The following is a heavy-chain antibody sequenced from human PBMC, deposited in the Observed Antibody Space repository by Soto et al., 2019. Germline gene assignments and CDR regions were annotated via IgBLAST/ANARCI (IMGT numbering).Heavy chain of an antibody. Sequence: PSETLSLTCTVSGGSISSYYWSWIRQPPGKGLEWIGYIYYSGSTNYNPSLKSRVTISVDTSKNQSSLKLSSVTAADTAVYYCASGQWLERLDYWGQGTLVTVSS. D-gene: IGHD1-1*01. J-gene: IGHJ4*02. CDR2: IYYSGST. V-gene: IGHV4-59*01. CDR1: GGSISSYY. CDR3: ASGQWLERLDY.